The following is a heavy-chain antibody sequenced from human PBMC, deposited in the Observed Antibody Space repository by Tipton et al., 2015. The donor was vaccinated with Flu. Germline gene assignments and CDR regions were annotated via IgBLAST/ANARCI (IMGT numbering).Heavy chain of an antibody. V-gene: IGHV1-46*04. Sequence: QLVQSGAEVKKPGASVKVSCKASGYTFTSYYMHWVRQAPGQGLEWMGIINPSGGSTSYAQKLQGRVTMTRDTSTSTVYMELSSLRSEDTAVYYCARAGEDYDILTGYYNHWGQGTLVTVSS. J-gene: IGHJ5*02. D-gene: IGHD3-9*01. CDR2: INPSGGST. CDR1: GYTFTSYY. CDR3: ARAGEDYDILTGYYNH.